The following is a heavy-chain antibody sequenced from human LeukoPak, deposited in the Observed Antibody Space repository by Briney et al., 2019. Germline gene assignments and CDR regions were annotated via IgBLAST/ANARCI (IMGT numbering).Heavy chain of an antibody. Sequence: ASVKVSCKASGYTFTSYGISWVRQAPGQGLEWMGWISGSTGNTNYAQIVQGRVSMTTDTSTNTAYMELRSLTVDDTAVYYCARAGRGTYYYFDVWGQGTLVTVSS. J-gene: IGHJ4*02. V-gene: IGHV1-18*01. D-gene: IGHD3-10*01. CDR2: ISGSTGNT. CDR1: GYTFTSYG. CDR3: ARAGRGTYYYFDV.